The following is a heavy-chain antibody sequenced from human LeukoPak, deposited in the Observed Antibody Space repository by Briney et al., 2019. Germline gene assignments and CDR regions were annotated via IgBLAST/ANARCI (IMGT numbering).Heavy chain of an antibody. Sequence: GGSLRLSCAASGFTFDNFGMHWVRQAPGKGLEWVAIISYDGSDKYYADSVKGRFTISRDNSKNTLYLQMNSLRVEDTAVYYCAKVAKYYYGSETYYFFDYWGQGTLVTVSS. CDR1: GFTFDNFG. D-gene: IGHD3-10*01. V-gene: IGHV3-30*18. CDR3: AKVAKYYYGSETYYFFDY. CDR2: ISYDGSDK. J-gene: IGHJ4*02.